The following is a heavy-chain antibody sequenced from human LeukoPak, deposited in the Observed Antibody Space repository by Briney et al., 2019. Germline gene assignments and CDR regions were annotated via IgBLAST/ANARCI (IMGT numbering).Heavy chain of an antibody. CDR2: ISGSGGST. V-gene: IGHV3-23*01. J-gene: IGHJ5*02. CDR3: ARFRGELLRGNWFDP. CDR1: GFPFSSYA. Sequence: GGSLRLSCAASGFPFSSYAMSWVRQAPGKGLEWGSAISGSGGSTYYADSVKGRFTISRDNSKNSPYLQMNSLRAEDTAVYYCARFRGELLRGNWFDPWGQGTLVTVSS. D-gene: IGHD1-26*01.